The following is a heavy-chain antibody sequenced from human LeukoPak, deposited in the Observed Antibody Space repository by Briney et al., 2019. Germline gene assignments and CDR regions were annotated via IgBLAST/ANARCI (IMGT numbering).Heavy chain of an antibody. J-gene: IGHJ5*02. V-gene: IGHV4-34*01. CDR2: INHSGST. Sequence: PSETLSLTCAVHGGSFSGYYWSWIRQPPGKGLEWIGEINHSGSTNYNPSLKSRVTISVDTSKNQFSLKLSSVTAADTAVYYCATFTVAGSGGQEGWFDPWGQGTLVTVSS. D-gene: IGHD6-19*01. CDR3: ATFTVAGSGGQEGWFDP. CDR1: GGSFSGYY.